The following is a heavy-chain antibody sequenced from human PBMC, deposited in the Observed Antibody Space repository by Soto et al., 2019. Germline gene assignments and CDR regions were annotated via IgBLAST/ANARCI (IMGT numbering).Heavy chain of an antibody. D-gene: IGHD6-19*01. J-gene: IGHJ4*02. CDR1: GFTFSSYA. CDR3: AKDRHSSGWPYYFDY. Sequence: GGSLRLSCAASGFTFSSYAMSWVRQSPGKGLEWVSAISGSGGSTYYADSVKGRFTISRDNSKNTLYLQMNSLRAEDTAVYYCAKDRHSSGWPYYFDYWGQGTLVTVSS. V-gene: IGHV3-23*01. CDR2: ISGSGGST.